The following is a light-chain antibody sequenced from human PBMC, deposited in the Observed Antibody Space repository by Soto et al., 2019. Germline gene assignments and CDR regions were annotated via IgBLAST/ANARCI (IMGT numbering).Light chain of an antibody. Sequence: EIVMTQSPATLCVSPGERATLSCRASQSVSSNLAWYQQKPGQAPRLLIYAASNRATGIPARFSGSGSGTDFTLTISRLEPEDFAVYYCQQYGSSPITFGQGTRLEI. CDR1: QSVSSN. V-gene: IGKV3-20*01. CDR3: QQYGSSPIT. CDR2: AAS. J-gene: IGKJ5*01.